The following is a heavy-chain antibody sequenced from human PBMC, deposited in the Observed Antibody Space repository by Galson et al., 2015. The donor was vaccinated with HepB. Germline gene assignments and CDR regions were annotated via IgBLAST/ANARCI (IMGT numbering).Heavy chain of an antibody. CDR2: IYYGGST. J-gene: IGHJ1*01. CDR3: ANRGSRCDTGNCYEYFHQ. D-gene: IGHD2-21*01. Sequence: SETLSLTCTVSGGSISSSSYYWGWIRQPPGKGLEWIGSIYYGGSTHSNPSLKSRVTISIETSKNQFSLKLSSVTAADTAVYYCANRGSRCDTGNCYEYFHQWGRGTLVTVSS. CDR1: GGSISSSSYY. V-gene: IGHV4-39*01.